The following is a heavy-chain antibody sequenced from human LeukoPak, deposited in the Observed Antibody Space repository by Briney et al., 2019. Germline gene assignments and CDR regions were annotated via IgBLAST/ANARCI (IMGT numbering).Heavy chain of an antibody. Sequence: ESGPTLVKPTQTVTLTCTFSGFSLSTSGVGVGWIRQPPGKALEWLSLIYWDDDKRYSPSLKTRLTMTKDTSKNQVVLTMTNMDPVDTATYYCAHIPEYQLYFDYWGQGTLVTVSS. D-gene: IGHD2-2*01. CDR2: IYWDDDK. V-gene: IGHV2-5*02. CDR3: AHIPEYQLYFDY. CDR1: GFSLSTSGVG. J-gene: IGHJ4*02.